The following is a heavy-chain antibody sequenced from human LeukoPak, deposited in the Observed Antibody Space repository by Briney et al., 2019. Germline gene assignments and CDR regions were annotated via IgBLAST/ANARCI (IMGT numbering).Heavy chain of an antibody. Sequence: GGSLRLSCAASGFTFSSYSMNWVRQAPGKGLEWVSYISSSSSTIYYTDSVKGRFTISRDNAKNSLYLQMNSLRAEDTAVYYCAKKGMAAAGKVSGWFDPWGQGTLVTVSS. CDR3: AKKGMAAAGKVSGWFDP. CDR1: GFTFSSYS. D-gene: IGHD6-13*01. CDR2: ISSSSSTI. V-gene: IGHV3-48*01. J-gene: IGHJ5*02.